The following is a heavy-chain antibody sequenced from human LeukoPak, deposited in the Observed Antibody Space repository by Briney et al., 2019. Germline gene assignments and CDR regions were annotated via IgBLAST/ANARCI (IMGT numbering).Heavy chain of an antibody. Sequence: PGGSLRLSCAASGFNFIGYSMTWVRRPPVKGLEWVSSISSADNTYYADSVKGRFTVSRDNAGKSLYLQMDGLRPEDTAVYYCAREGYTYGHGLDFWGQGTLVTVSS. D-gene: IGHD5-18*01. CDR1: GFNFIGYS. CDR2: ISSADNT. CDR3: AREGYTYGHGLDF. V-gene: IGHV3-69-1*01. J-gene: IGHJ4*02.